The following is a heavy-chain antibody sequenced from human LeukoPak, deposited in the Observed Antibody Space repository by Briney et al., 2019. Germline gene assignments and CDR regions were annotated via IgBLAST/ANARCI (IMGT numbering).Heavy chain of an antibody. CDR2: ISYDGSNK. J-gene: IGHJ6*02. CDR3: ARDQRYYYVSSGYYPDYYYYGMDV. CDR1: GFTFSSYA. D-gene: IGHD3-22*01. Sequence: GSLRLSCAASGFTFSSYATHWVRQAPGKGLEWVAVISYDGSNKYYADSVKGRFTISRDNSKNTLYLQMDSLRAEDTAVYYCARDQRYYYVSSGYYPDYYYYGMDVWAKGPRSPSP. V-gene: IGHV3-30-3*01.